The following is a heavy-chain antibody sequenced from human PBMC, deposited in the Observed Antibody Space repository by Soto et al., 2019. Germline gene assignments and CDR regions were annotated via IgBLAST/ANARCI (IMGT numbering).Heavy chain of an antibody. J-gene: IGHJ3*02. CDR1: GGTFSSYA. CDR2: IIPIFGTA. V-gene: IGHV1-69*13. Sequence: SVKFSCKASGGTFSSYAISWVRQAPGQGLEWMGGIIPIFGTANYAQKFQGRVTITADESTSTAYMELSSLRSEDTAVYYCAREPPWGYSGYDFPHDAFDIWGQGTMVTVSS. CDR3: AREPPWGYSGYDFPHDAFDI. D-gene: IGHD5-12*01.